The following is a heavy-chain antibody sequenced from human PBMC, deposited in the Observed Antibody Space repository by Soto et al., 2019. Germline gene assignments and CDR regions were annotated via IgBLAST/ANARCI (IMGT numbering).Heavy chain of an antibody. V-gene: IGHV1-69*04. D-gene: IGHD2-15*01. CDR2: VIPNLGVT. CDR1: GGTLSGYT. Sequence: SVKVSCKASGGTLSGYTFSWGQQAPGQGLEWMGRVIPNLGVTNYAKKFQGRFTIVVDTSTSTAYMELNSLRYEDTAVYYCARDKGYCSDTSCPDFDYWGQGSLVTVSS. J-gene: IGHJ4*02. CDR3: ARDKGYCSDTSCPDFDY.